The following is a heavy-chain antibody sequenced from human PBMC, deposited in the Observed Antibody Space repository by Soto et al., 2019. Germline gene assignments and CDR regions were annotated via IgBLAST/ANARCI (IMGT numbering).Heavy chain of an antibody. CDR2: INHDRIT. J-gene: IGHJ4*02. D-gene: IGHD2-15*01. CDR1: GGSFSGYY. V-gene: IGHV4-34*01. CDR3: AGRYCTGGSCYRP. Sequence: QVQLQQWGAGLLKPSETLSLTCAISGGSFSGYYWSWIRQPPGKGLEWIGEINHDRITTYNPSLKSRVTISLDTSKNQFSLKLTSVTAADTAVYYCAGRYCTGGSCYRPWGQATLVTVSS.